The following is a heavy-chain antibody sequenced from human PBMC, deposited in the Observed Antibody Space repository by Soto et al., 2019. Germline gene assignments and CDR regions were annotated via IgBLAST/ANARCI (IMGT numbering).Heavy chain of an antibody. Sequence: SETLSLTCDVSGVSISSGNWWSWVRQPPGKGLEWIAEVYNDGRATYHPSLESRATISVDRSKNQFSLRLSSVTAADTGKYYCARLVYDSRLNYLYFDHWGQGTLVTVSS. V-gene: IGHV4-4*02. D-gene: IGHD3-22*01. CDR3: ARLVYDSRLNYLYFDH. J-gene: IGHJ4*02. CDR1: GVSISSGNW. CDR2: VYNDGRA.